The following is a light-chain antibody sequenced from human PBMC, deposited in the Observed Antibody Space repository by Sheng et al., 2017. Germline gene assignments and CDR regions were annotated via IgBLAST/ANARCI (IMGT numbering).Light chain of an antibody. V-gene: IGKV1-27*01. CDR2: AAS. CDR1: QGISNY. CDR3: QKFNSALWT. Sequence: DIQMTQSPSSLSASVGDRVTITCRASQGISNYLVWYQQKPGKAPKLLIYAASTLHSGVPSRFSGGGSGTDFTLTISSLQPEDVATYYCQKFNSALWTFGQGTKVEIK. J-gene: IGKJ1*01.